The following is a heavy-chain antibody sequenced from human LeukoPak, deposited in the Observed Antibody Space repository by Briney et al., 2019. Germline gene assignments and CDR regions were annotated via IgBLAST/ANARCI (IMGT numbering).Heavy chain of an antibody. Sequence: GGSLRLSCVASGFTFSNYAMNWVRQAPGKGLEWVAVISYDGSNKYYADSVKGRFTISRDNSKNTLYLQMNSLRAEDTAVYYCARGTLYDSSGYPFDYWGQGTLVTVSS. CDR1: GFTFSNYA. CDR2: ISYDGSNK. J-gene: IGHJ4*02. CDR3: ARGTLYDSSGYPFDY. D-gene: IGHD3-22*01. V-gene: IGHV3-30-3*01.